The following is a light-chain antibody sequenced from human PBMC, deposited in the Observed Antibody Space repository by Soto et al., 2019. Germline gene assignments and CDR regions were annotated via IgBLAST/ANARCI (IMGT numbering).Light chain of an antibody. V-gene: IGKV1-5*01. J-gene: IGKJ1*01. CDR3: QQYNSYSRT. CDR2: YAS. CDR1: QSISSW. Sequence: DTQMTQSPSTLAASVLDRVTITCRASQSISSWLAWYQQKPGKAPKLLIYYASSLESGVPSRFSGSGSGTEFTLTISSLQPDDFATYYCQQYNSYSRTFGQGAKVDIK.